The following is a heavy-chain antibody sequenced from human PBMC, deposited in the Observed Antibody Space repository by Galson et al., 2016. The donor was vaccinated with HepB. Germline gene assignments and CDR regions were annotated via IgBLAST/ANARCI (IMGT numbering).Heavy chain of an antibody. J-gene: IGHJ6*02. Sequence: AASGFTFSSHWIHWVRQGPGKGLVWVSRINGDGSITTYADSVKGRFTISRDNAKNTLYLQMNSLRAADTAVDYCVRGTVDKPGLDVWGQGTTVTVSS. CDR1: GFTFSSHW. V-gene: IGHV3-74*01. CDR3: VRGTVDKPGLDV. CDR2: INGDGSIT. D-gene: IGHD1-1*01.